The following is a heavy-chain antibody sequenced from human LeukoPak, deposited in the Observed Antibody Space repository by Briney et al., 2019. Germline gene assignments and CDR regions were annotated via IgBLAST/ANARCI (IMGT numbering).Heavy chain of an antibody. Sequence: SETLSLTCTVSGGSISSSSYYWGWIRQPPGKGLEWIGSIYYSGSTYYNPSLKSRVTMSVDTSKNQFSLKLSSVTAADTAVYYCARDYYDSSGYIPPYYYYMDVWGKGTTVTVSS. D-gene: IGHD3-22*01. J-gene: IGHJ6*03. CDR2: IYYSGST. V-gene: IGHV4-39*07. CDR1: GGSISSSSYY. CDR3: ARDYYDSSGYIPPYYYYMDV.